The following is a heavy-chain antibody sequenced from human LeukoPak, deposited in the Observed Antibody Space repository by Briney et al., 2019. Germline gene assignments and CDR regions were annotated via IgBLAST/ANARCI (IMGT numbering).Heavy chain of an antibody. J-gene: IGHJ3*02. Sequence: SETLSLTCTVSGGPISSHYWSWIRQPPGKGLEWIGYIYYSGSTNYNPSLKSRVTISVDTSKNQFSLKLSSVTAADTAVYYCARVVPAGYRSSTSCPDAFDIWGQGTMVTVSS. D-gene: IGHD2-2*01. CDR3: ARVVPAGYRSSTSCPDAFDI. CDR2: IYYSGST. CDR1: GGPISSHY. V-gene: IGHV4-59*11.